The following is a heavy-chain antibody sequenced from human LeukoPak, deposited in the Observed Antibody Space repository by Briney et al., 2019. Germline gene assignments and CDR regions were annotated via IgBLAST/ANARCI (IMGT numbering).Heavy chain of an antibody. CDR3: AKGSYGVSPYYFDY. D-gene: IGHD3-10*01. CDR1: GFTFSSYG. CDR2: IWYDGSNK. J-gene: IGHJ4*02. V-gene: IGHV3-33*06. Sequence: GGSLRLXCAASGFTFSSYGMHWVRQAPGKGLEWVAVIWYDGSNKYYADSVKGRFTISRDNSKNTLYLQMNSLRAEDTAVYYCAKGSYGVSPYYFDYWGQGTLVTVSS.